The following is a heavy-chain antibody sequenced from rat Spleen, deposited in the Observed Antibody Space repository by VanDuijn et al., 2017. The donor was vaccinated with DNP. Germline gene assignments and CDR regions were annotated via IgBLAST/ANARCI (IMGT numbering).Heavy chain of an antibody. CDR2: ITSGGRNT. Sequence: EVQLVESGGGLVQPGRSLKLSCAASGFSFSSFAMAWVRQAPKKGLEWVATITSGGRNTYYPDSVKGRFTISRDNAKSTLYLQVNSLRSEDTATYYCTSNPHIRTAAPFDYWGQGVMVTVSS. CDR1: GFSFSSFA. V-gene: IGHV5-46*01. D-gene: IGHD3-8*01. CDR3: TSNPHIRTAAPFDY. J-gene: IGHJ2*01.